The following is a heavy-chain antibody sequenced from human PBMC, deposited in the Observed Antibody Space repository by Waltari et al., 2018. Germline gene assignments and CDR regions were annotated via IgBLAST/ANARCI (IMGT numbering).Heavy chain of an antibody. J-gene: IGHJ4*02. CDR3: LRGQGYSYGHDF. D-gene: IGHD5-18*01. V-gene: IGHV1-2*02. CDR1: GYSFSDYY. Sequence: QVQLVPSGADVKKPGASVVVSCEVSGYSFSDYYIHWVRQAPGQGLEWMGWITPHNGGTEYAQQFQGRVTMTRDPSINTAYMELSSLQSDDTAVYYCLRGQGYSYGHDFWGQGTLVTVSS. CDR2: ITPHNGGT.